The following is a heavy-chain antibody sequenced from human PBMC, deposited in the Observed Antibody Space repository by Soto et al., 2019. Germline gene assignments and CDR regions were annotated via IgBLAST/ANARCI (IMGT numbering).Heavy chain of an antibody. J-gene: IGHJ4*02. CDR2: INHSGST. CDR3: ERPESWDYDSSGPLHPLFDY. D-gene: IGHD3-22*01. V-gene: IGHV4-34*01. CDR1: GGSFSVYY. Sequence: PSETLPLTCAVYGGSFSVYYWSLIRQPPGKGLEWIGEINHSGSTNYNPSLKSRVTISVDTSKNQFSLKLSSVTAAETAVYYCERPESWDYDSSGPLHPLFDYWGQGTLVTVSS.